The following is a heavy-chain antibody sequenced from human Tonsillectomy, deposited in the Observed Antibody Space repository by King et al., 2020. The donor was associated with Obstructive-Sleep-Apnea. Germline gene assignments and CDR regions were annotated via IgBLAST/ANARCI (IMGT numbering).Heavy chain of an antibody. CDR1: GFTFSSDA. CDR3: AKRRPADDTDMVDGLLDS. D-gene: IGHD5-18*01. J-gene: IGHJ4*02. V-gene: IGHV3-23*04. Sequence: VQLVESGGGLVQPGGSLRLSCAASGFTFSSDAMTWVRQAPGKGLEWVSTISGSGGSTYYADSVKGRFTISRDNSKNTVYLQMNSLRAEDTAVYYCAKRRPADDTDMVDGLLDSWGQGTLVPVSS. CDR2: ISGSGGST.